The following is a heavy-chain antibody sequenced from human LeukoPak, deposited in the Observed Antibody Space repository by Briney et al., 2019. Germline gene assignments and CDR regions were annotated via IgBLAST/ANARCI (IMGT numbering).Heavy chain of an antibody. CDR1: GFTFSSYA. D-gene: IGHD2-2*02. Sequence: GGSLRLSCADSGFTFSSYAMHWVRQAPGKGLEWVAVISYDGSNKYYADSVKGRFTISRDNSKNTLYLQMNSLRAEDTAVYYCAREWGLEDIVVVPAAIGRPFDYWGQGTLVTVSS. CDR2: ISYDGSNK. V-gene: IGHV3-30*01. CDR3: AREWGLEDIVVVPAAIGRPFDY. J-gene: IGHJ4*02.